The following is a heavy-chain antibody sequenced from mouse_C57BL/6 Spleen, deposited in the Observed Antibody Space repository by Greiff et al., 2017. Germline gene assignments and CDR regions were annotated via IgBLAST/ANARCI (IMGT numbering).Heavy chain of an antibody. CDR3: ARKFDY. CDR1: GYSITSGYY. CDR2: ISYDGSN. J-gene: IGHJ2*01. V-gene: IGHV3-6*01. Sequence: EVKLMESGPGLVKPSQSLSLTCSVTGYSITSGYYWNWIRQFPGNKLEWMGYISYDGSNNYNPSLKNRISITRDTSKNQFFLKLNSVTTEDTATYYCARKFDYWGQGTTLTVSS.